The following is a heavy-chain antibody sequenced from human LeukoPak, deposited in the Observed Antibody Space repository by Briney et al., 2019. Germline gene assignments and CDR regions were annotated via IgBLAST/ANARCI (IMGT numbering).Heavy chain of an antibody. CDR3: ARDSGTTGEVKFDP. CDR1: GGSISTNNW. J-gene: IGHJ5*02. CDR2: IYHTGNT. Sequence: SETLSLTCTVSGGSISTNNWWTWVRQPPGKGLEWIGEIYHTGNTNYNPSLKSRLTMSVDKSKNQFALRLYSVTAADTAVYYCARDSGTTGEVKFDPWGQGTLVTVSS. V-gene: IGHV4-4*02. D-gene: IGHD3-10*01.